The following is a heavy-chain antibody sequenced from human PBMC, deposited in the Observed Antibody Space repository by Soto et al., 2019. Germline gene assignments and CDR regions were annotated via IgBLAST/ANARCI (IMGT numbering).Heavy chain of an antibody. CDR1: GFTFSDYY. CDR2: ITSRGSTI. D-gene: IGHD2-2*01. Sequence: QVQLVESGGGLVKPGGSLRLSCVASGFTFSDYYMSWIRQAPGQGLEWVSYITSRGSTIYNAASVKGRFTISRDNAKNSLYLQMHSLRAEAPAVYFCARPRMPDIVVVPASDAFALWGQGTRVTVSS. CDR3: ARPRMPDIVVVPASDAFAL. J-gene: IGHJ3*01. V-gene: IGHV3-11*01.